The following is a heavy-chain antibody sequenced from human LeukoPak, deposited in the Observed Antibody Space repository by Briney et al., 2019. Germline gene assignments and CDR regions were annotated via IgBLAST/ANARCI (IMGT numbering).Heavy chain of an antibody. CDR2: INRSSGGT. V-gene: IGHV1-2*07. CDR1: GFPFSDSY. Sequence: ASVKVSCTASGFPFSDSYVHWVRQAPGQGLEWIGDINRSSGGTSYPRKFKGRVTLTADTINTAYMVLSSLISEDTAIYYCVREGSGLLTKKFDYWGEGTLVTVSS. CDR3: VREGSGLLTKKFDY. D-gene: IGHD2-15*01. J-gene: IGHJ4*02.